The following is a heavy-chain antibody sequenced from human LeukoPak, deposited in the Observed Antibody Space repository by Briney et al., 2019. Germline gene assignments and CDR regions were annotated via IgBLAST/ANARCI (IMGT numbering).Heavy chain of an antibody. D-gene: IGHD1-26*01. Sequence: GASVKVSCKASGYTFTGYYIHWVRQAPGQGLEWMGRINCNGGGTNYAQKLQGRVTMTTDTSTSTAYMELRSLRSDDTAVYYCARDVVGATDLDYWGQGTLVTVSS. CDR3: ARDVVGATDLDY. CDR1: GYTFTGYY. V-gene: IGHV1-2*06. J-gene: IGHJ4*02. CDR2: INCNGGGT.